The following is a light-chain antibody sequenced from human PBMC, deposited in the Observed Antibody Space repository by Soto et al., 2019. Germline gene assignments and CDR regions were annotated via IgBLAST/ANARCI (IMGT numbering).Light chain of an antibody. CDR1: QSVSSAF. J-gene: IGKJ2*01. V-gene: IGKV3-20*01. CDR2: AAA. Sequence: IVLTQSPGTLSLSPGERATLSCRASQSVSSAFFAWYPQKPGQPLRLLIYAAASRATGIPDMFSGSGSATDFTLTISRLEPEDFAVYYCQQYGDSPPTFGRGTKVEIK. CDR3: QQYGDSPPT.